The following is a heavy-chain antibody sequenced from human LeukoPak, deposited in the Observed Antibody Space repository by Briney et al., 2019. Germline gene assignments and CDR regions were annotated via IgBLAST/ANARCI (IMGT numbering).Heavy chain of an antibody. V-gene: IGHV3-64*01. D-gene: IGHD4-11*01. Sequence: PGGSLRLSCAASGFTFSSYAMHWVRQAPGKGLEYVSAISSNGGSTYYANSVKGRFTISRDNSKNTLYLQMGSLRAEDMAVYYCARELGRLFDYWGQGTLVTVSS. CDR3: ARELGRLFDY. CDR2: ISSNGGST. J-gene: IGHJ4*02. CDR1: GFTFSSYA.